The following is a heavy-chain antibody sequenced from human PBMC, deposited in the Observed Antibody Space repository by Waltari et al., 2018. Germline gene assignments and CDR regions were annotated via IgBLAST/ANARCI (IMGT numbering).Heavy chain of an antibody. Sequence: QVTLKESGPVLVKPTETLTLTCTVSGFSLSNARMGVSWSRQPPGKALEWLAHIFSNDEKSYSTSLKSRLTISKDTSKSQVVLTMTSMDPVETATYYCARKKGDGYNFLLDYWGQGTLVTVSS. CDR3: ARKKGDGYNFLLDY. J-gene: IGHJ4*02. CDR2: IFSNDEK. V-gene: IGHV2-26*01. CDR1: GFSLSNARMG. D-gene: IGHD5-12*01.